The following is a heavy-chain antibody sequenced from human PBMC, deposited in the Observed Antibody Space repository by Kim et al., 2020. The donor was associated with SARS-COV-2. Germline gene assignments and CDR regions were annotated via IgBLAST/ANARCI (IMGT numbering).Heavy chain of an antibody. Sequence: ASVKVSCTTSGYSFVSADINWVRQAPGQGLEWMGWMVPNSGNTFYTDNFRGRVTFTRDLSTSTAYMEVTTLRLEDTATYYCATSPKGGTHWGQGYLVTVSS. J-gene: IGHJ1*01. D-gene: IGHD1-1*01. CDR1: GYSFVSAD. V-gene: IGHV1-8*01. CDR3: ATSPKGGTH. CDR2: MVPNSGNT.